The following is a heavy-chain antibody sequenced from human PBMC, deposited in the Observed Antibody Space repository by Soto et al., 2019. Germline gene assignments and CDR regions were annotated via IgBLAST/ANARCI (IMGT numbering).Heavy chain of an antibody. J-gene: IGHJ4*02. CDR1: GGSIRSNNW. D-gene: IGHD1-26*01. CDR2: IFHSGST. CDR3: ARVYSGSYSDY. V-gene: IGHV4-4*02. Sequence: SETLSLTCAVSGGSIRSNNWWSWVRQPPGKGLEWIGEIFHSGSTHYNPSLKTRVTISVDKSKNQFSLKLSSVTAADTAVHYCARVYSGSYSDYWGQGTLVTVS.